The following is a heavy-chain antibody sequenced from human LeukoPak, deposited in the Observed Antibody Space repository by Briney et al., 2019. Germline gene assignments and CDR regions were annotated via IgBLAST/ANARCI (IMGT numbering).Heavy chain of an antibody. J-gene: IGHJ4*02. D-gene: IGHD6-13*01. CDR3: ARSLPYGTTWYGRSDF. V-gene: IGHV3-30*04. CDR1: GFTFSSSA. CDR2: MSFDGSNK. Sequence: GGSLRLSCGASGFTFSSSAMHWVRQAPGKGLEWVAVMSFDGSNKYYADSVKGRFTVSRDNAMNSLYLQMNSLRAEDTAIYYCARSLPYGTTWYGRSDFWGQGTLVTVSS.